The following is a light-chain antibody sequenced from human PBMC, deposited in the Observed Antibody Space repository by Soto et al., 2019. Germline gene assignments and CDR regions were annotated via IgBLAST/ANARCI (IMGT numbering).Light chain of an antibody. Sequence: EIVLTQSPATLSFSPGERATLSCSASHSVSTNFAWYHQKPGQPPRLLIYDTSKKATGIPARFSGSGSGTGFTFTLTIRSLQPEDFAVCYCQQRRNWPTFGGGTKVQIK. CDR1: HSVSTN. CDR3: QQRRNWPT. J-gene: IGKJ4*01. CDR2: DTS. V-gene: IGKV3-11*01.